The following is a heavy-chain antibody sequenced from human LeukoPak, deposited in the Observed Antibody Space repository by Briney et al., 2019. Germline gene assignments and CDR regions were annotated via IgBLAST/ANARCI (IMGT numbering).Heavy chain of an antibody. Sequence: ASVKVSCKASGHTFGDHYMHWVRQAPGQGLEWMGWINPNSGGTKYAQRFQGRVTMTRDTSISTAYMERRRLRSDDTAVYYCARVLLRTGIPEGFDPWGQGTLVTVSS. J-gene: IGHJ5*02. V-gene: IGHV1-2*02. CDR1: GHTFGDHY. CDR2: INPNSGGT. CDR3: ARVLLRTGIPEGFDP. D-gene: IGHD1-14*01.